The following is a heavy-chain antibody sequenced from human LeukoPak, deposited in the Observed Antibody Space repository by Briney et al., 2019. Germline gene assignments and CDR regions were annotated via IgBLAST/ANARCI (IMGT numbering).Heavy chain of an antibody. CDR3: ARGGITSLLNWFDP. CDR1: GFTFSSRW. Sequence: GGSLRLSCAASGFTFSSRWMHWVRQTPGKGLVWVSRISSDATTINYADSVKGRFTISRDNAKNTLYLQMNSLRAEDTAVYYCARGGITSLLNWFDPWGQGILVTVSS. V-gene: IGHV3-74*01. CDR2: ISSDATTI. J-gene: IGHJ5*02. D-gene: IGHD3-16*01.